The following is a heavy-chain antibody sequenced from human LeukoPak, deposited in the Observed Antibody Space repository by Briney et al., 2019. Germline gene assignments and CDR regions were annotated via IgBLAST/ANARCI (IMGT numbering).Heavy chain of an antibody. J-gene: IGHJ4*02. CDR1: GFTFSSYE. CDR2: SSSSGSTI. D-gene: IGHD3-10*01. CDR3: ARDKYYYGSGSIKAYYFDY. Sequence: GGSLRLSCAASGFTFSSYEMNWVRQAPGKGLECVSYSSSSGSTIYYADSVKGRFTISRDNAKNSLYLQMNSLRAEDTAVYYCARDKYYYGSGSIKAYYFDYWGQGTLVTVSS. V-gene: IGHV3-48*03.